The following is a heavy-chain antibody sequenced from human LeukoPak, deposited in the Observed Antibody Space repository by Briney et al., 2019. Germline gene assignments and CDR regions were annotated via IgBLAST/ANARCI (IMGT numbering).Heavy chain of an antibody. CDR2: IWYDGSNK. J-gene: IGHJ4*02. Sequence: PGGSLRLSCAASGFTFSSYGMHWVRQAPGKGLEWVAVIWYDGSNKYYADSVKGRFTISRDNSKNTLYLQMNSLRAEDTAVYYCARVLRYGSGSYQMGGFGFDYWGQGTLVTVSS. CDR3: ARVLRYGSGSYQMGGFGFDY. D-gene: IGHD3-10*01. CDR1: GFTFSSYG. V-gene: IGHV3-33*01.